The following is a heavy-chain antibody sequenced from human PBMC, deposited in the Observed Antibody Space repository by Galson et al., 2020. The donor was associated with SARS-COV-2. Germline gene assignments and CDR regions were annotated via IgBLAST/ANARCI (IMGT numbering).Heavy chain of an antibody. CDR1: GYTFTSYA. D-gene: IGHD3-10*01. CDR3: ARDIYYGSGVFDY. CDR2: ISAYSGET. Sequence: ASVKVSCKASGYTFTSYALNWVRQAPGQGLEWMGWISAYSGETNSAQKFQGRVTMTTDTSTRTGYMELRSLRSDDTAVYYCARDIYYGSGVFDYWGQGTLVTMFS. V-gene: IGHV1-18*01. J-gene: IGHJ4*02.